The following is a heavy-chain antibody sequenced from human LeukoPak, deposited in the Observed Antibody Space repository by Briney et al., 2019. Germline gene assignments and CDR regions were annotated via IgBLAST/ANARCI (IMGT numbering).Heavy chain of an antibody. V-gene: IGHV3-33*06. CDR2: IWSDGSNR. CDR1: GFTFSHYG. J-gene: IGHJ4*02. CDR3: AKDAQRGFDYSNSLDN. D-gene: IGHD4-11*01. Sequence: GGSLRLSCATSGFTFSHYGMHWVRQAPGKGLEWVAVIWSDGSNRYYGDPVKGRLTISRDNFQSTVYLQMNSLRAEDTAVYYCAKDAQRGFDYSNSLDNWGQGTLVTVSS.